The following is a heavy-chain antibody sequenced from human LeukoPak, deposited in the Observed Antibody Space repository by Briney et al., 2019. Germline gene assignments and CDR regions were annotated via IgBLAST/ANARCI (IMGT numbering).Heavy chain of an antibody. CDR3: ARVRYFDWLSLDY. CDR2: IYHSGST. D-gene: IGHD3-9*01. CDR1: GYSISSGYY. V-gene: IGHV4-38-2*02. Sequence: PSETLSLTCTVSGYSISSGYYWGWIRQPPGKGLEWTGSIYHSGSTYYNPSLKSRVTISVDTSKNQFSLKLSSVTAADTAVYYCARVRYFDWLSLDYWGQGTLVTVSS. J-gene: IGHJ4*02.